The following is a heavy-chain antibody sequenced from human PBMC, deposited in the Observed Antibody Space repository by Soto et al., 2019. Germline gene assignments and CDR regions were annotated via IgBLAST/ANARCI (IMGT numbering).Heavy chain of an antibody. V-gene: IGHV4-31*03. CDR3: ASGTFNDISFDS. CDR2: IYYTGAA. CDR1: GGSIDTGGFY. Sequence: QVQLQKSGPGLVKPSQTLTLTCSVSGGSIDTGGFYWSWARQLPGKGLQWIGYIYYTGAAYYNPALMSRVVISLDTSANQFSLSLTSLTAADTAVYYCASGTFNDISFDSWGQGRLVTVSS. J-gene: IGHJ4*02. D-gene: IGHD2-21*01.